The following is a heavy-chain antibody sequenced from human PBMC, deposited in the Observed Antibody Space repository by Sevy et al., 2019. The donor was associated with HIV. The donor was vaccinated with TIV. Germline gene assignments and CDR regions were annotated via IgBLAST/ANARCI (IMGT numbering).Heavy chain of an antibody. CDR3: TTGTFYYYYGMDV. CDR2: IKSKTDGGTT. Sequence: GGSLRLSCAASGFTFSNAWMSWVRQAPGKGLEWVGRIKSKTDGGTTDYAAPVKGRFTISRDDSKNTLYLQMNSLKTEDTAVYYCTTGTFYYYYGMDVWGQWTTVTVSS. V-gene: IGHV3-15*01. CDR1: GFTFSNAW. D-gene: IGHD3-16*01. J-gene: IGHJ6*02.